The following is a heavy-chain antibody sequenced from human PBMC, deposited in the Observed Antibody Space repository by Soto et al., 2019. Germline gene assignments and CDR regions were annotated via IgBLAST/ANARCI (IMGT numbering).Heavy chain of an antibody. J-gene: IGHJ6*02. CDR3: AGGAGATMVWGFTKPYYNYYGMDF. CDR2: IIPIFGTA. Sequence: SVKVSCTASGGTFSSYAISWVRQAPGQGLEWMGGIIPIFGTANYAQKFQGRVTITADESTSTAYMELSSLRSEDTAVYYCAGGAGATMVWGFTKPYYNYYGMDFWGQGTTVTVSS. D-gene: IGHD3-10*01. CDR1: GGTFSSYA. V-gene: IGHV1-69*13.